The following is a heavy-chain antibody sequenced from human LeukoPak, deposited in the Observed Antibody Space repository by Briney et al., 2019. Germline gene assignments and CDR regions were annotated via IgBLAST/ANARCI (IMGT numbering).Heavy chain of an antibody. D-gene: IGHD1-26*01. CDR3: ARSGGSYSFTFDY. V-gene: IGHV4-59*08. Sequence: PAETLSLTCTVSGGSISSYYWSWIRQPPGKGLEWIGYIYYSGSTNYNPSLKSRVTISVDTSKNQFSLKLSSVTAADTAVYYCARSGGSYSFTFDYWGQGTLVTVSS. CDR1: GGSISSYY. J-gene: IGHJ4*02. CDR2: IYYSGST.